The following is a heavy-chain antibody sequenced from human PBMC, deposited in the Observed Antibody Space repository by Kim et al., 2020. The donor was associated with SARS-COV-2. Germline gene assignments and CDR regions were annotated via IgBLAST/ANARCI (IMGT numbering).Heavy chain of an antibody. J-gene: IGHJ4*02. CDR3: ARVRYYDSGSMGY. D-gene: IGHD3-22*01. V-gene: IGHV3-30*01. Sequence: YADSVKGRFTISRDNSKNTLYLQMNSLRAEDTAVYYCARVRYYDSGSMGYWGQGTLVTVSS.